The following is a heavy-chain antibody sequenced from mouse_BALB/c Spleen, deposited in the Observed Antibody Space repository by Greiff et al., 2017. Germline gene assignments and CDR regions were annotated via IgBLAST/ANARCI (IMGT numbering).Heavy chain of an antibody. D-gene: IGHD1-1*01. CDR3: ARSIHYYGSSPYAMDY. V-gene: IGHV14-3*02. J-gene: IGHJ4*01. CDR2: IDPANGNT. Sequence: ESGAELVKPGASVKLSCTASGFNIKDTYMHWVKQRPEQGLEWIGRIDPANGNTKYDPKFQGKATITADTSSNTAYLQLSSLTSEDTAVYYCARSIHYYGSSPYAMDYWGQGTSVTVSS. CDR1: GFNIKDTY.